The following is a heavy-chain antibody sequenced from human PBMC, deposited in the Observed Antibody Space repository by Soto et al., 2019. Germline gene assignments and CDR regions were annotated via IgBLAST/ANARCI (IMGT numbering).Heavy chain of an antibody. CDR2: ISSSSSYI. CDR1: GFTFSSYS. Sequence: GALRLSCAASGFTFSSYSMNWVRQAPGKGLEWVSSISSSSSYIYYADSVKGRFTISRDNAKNSLYLQMNSLRAEDTAVYYCARDYCSSTSCYLWGQGTLVTVSS. CDR3: ARDYCSSTSCYL. V-gene: IGHV3-21*01. J-gene: IGHJ4*02. D-gene: IGHD2-2*01.